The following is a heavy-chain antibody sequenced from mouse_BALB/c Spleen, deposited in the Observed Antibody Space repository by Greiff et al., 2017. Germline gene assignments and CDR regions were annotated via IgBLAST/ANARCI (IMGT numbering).Heavy chain of an antibody. V-gene: IGHV1-14*01. J-gene: IGHJ4*01. CDR1: GYTFTSYV. Sequence: VQLQQSGPVLVKPGASVKMSCKASGYTFTSYVMHWVKQKPGQGLEWIGYINPYNDGTKYNEKFKGKATLTSDKSSSTAYMVLSSLSSEDSAVCCCGSEGAYAMDYWGQGTSVTGSS. CDR3: GSEGAYAMDY. CDR2: INPYNDGT.